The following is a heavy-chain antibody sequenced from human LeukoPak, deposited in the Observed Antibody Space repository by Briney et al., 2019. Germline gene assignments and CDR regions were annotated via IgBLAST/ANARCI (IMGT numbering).Heavy chain of an antibody. D-gene: IGHD3-22*01. CDR3: VRGGGRGDYNERYYFDY. CDR2: ISSSGNAI. V-gene: IGHV3-48*03. Sequence: GGSLRLSCAASGFTFRNYAMTWVRQAPGKGLEWISYISSSGNAIFYSDSEKGRFTISRDNAKNSLHLQMNSLRVEDTAVYYCVRGGGRGDYNERYYFDYWGQGTLVTVSS. J-gene: IGHJ4*02. CDR1: GFTFRNYA.